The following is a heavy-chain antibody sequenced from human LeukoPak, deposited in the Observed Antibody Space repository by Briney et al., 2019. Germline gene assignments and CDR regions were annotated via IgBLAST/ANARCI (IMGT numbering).Heavy chain of an antibody. V-gene: IGHV3-33*01. Sequence: GGSLRLSCAASGFTFSSYAMHWVRQAPGKGLEWVAVVWYDGSKTYSADSVKGRIIISRDDSKNTLYLQMNSLRAEDKAVYYCARGVDYYDSSGTIDYWGQGTLVTVSS. CDR2: VWYDGSKT. CDR3: ARGVDYYDSSGTIDY. J-gene: IGHJ4*02. CDR1: GFTFSSYA. D-gene: IGHD3-22*01.